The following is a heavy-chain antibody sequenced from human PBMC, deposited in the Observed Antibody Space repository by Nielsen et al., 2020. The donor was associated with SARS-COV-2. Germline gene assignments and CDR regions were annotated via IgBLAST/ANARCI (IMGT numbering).Heavy chain of an antibody. CDR1: GFTFDDYA. Sequence: SLKISCAASGFTFDDYAMHWVRQAPGKGLEWVSGISWNSGSIGYADSVKGRFTISRDNAKNSLYLQMNSLMAEDTAMYYCAKDRPYAYGMDVWGQGSTITVSS. CDR3: AKDRPYAYGMDV. CDR2: ISWNSGSI. D-gene: IGHD3-16*01. V-gene: IGHV3-9*01. J-gene: IGHJ6*02.